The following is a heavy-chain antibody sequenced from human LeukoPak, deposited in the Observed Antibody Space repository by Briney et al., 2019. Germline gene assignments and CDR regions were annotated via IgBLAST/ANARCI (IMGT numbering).Heavy chain of an antibody. CDR3: ARTSYYGSGSWYFDV. D-gene: IGHD3-10*01. Sequence: SETLSLTCTVSGGSISSYYWSWIRQPPGKGLEWIGYIYYSGSTNYNPSLKSRVTISVDTSKNRFSLKLSSVTAADTAVYYCARTSYYGSGSWYFDVWGRGTLVSVSS. CDR1: GGSISSYY. CDR2: IYYSGST. J-gene: IGHJ2*01. V-gene: IGHV4-59*12.